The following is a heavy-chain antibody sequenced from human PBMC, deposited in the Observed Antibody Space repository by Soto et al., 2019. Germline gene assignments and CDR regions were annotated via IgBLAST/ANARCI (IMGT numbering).Heavy chain of an antibody. V-gene: IGHV4-4*07. D-gene: IGHD4-17*01. CDR2: VYISGST. J-gene: IGHJ3*02. CDR1: GGSIGTHY. CDR3: ARDPRVTTVTGEAFDI. Sequence: QVQLQESGPGLVKPSETLSLTCTVSGGSIGTHYWNWIRQPAGKGLEWIGRVYISGSTDYNPSVKSRVSLSVDTSKNHFSLRLTSVTAANTAVYYCARDPRVTTVTGEAFDIWGQGIMVIVSS.